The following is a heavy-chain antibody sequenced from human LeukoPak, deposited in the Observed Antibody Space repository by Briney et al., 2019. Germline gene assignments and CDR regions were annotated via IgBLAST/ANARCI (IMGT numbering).Heavy chain of an antibody. Sequence: GGSLRLSCAASGFTFSDYYMSWIRQAPGKGLEWVSYISSSGSTIYYADSVKGRFTISRDSAKNSLYLQMNSLRAEDTAVYYCARDRGCSSTSCYINAFDIWGQGTMVTVSS. CDR1: GFTFSDYY. D-gene: IGHD2-2*02. J-gene: IGHJ3*02. CDR3: ARDRGCSSTSCYINAFDI. CDR2: ISSSGSTI. V-gene: IGHV3-11*04.